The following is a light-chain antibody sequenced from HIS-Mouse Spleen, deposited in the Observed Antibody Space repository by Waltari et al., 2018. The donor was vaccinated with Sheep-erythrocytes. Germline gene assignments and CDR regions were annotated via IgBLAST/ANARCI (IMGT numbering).Light chain of an antibody. Sequence: QSALTQPASVSGSPGQSITISCTGTSSDVGSYNLFSWYQQNPGKAPKLMIYEGSKRPSGVSNRFSGSKSGNTATLTISGTQAMDEADYYCQAWDSSTAVFGGGTKLTVL. V-gene: IGLV2-14*02. J-gene: IGLJ3*02. CDR1: SSDVGSYNL. CDR3: QAWDSSTAV. CDR2: EGS.